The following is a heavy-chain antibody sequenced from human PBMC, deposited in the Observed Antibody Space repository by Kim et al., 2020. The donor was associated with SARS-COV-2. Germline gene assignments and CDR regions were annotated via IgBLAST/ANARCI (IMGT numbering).Heavy chain of an antibody. CDR2: IIPILGIA. CDR3: ARPQYYDFWSGYYALDY. Sequence: SVKVSCKASGGTFSSYAISWVRQAPGQGLEWMGRIIPILGIANYAQKFQGRVTITADKSTSTAYMELSSLRSEDTAVYYCARPQYYDFWSGYYALDYWGQGTLVTVSS. CDR1: GGTFSSYA. J-gene: IGHJ4*02. V-gene: IGHV1-69*04. D-gene: IGHD3-3*01.